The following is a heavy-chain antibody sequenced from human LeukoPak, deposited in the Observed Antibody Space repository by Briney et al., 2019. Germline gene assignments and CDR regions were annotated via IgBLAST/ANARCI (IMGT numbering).Heavy chain of an antibody. D-gene: IGHD1-26*01. CDR2: INHTGST. CDR1: AGSFTSYY. CDR3: ARSGLIKVRDAFDF. J-gene: IGHJ3*01. Sequence: SETLSLTCGVYAGSFTSYYWNWIRQSPGKGLEWIGEINHTGSTNYNPSLKSRVTILVDTSKKQFSLKVSFVTAADTAVYFCARSGLIKVRDAFDFWGQGTLVTVSS. V-gene: IGHV4-34*01.